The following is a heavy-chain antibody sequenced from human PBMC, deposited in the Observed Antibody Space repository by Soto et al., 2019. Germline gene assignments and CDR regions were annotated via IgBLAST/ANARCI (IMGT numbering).Heavy chain of an antibody. V-gene: IGHV4-34*01. CDR2: INHSGST. CDR1: GGSFSGYY. D-gene: IGHD5-12*01. CDR3: ARADGYNSAY. Sequence: PSETLSLTCAVYGGSFSGYYWSWIRQPPGKGLEWIGEINHSGSTNYNPSLKSRVTISVDTSKNQFSLKLSSVTAADTAVYYCARADGYNSAYWGQGTLVTVSS. J-gene: IGHJ4*02.